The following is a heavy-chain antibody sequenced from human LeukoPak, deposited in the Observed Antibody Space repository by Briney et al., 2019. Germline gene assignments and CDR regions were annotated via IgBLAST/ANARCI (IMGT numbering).Heavy chain of an antibody. J-gene: IGHJ3*02. CDR1: GFTFSTYS. CDR2: IATSSDYK. V-gene: IGHV3-21*06. Sequence: GGSLRLSCAASGFTFSTYSMNWVRQAPGKGLEWVSSIATSSDYKYYAGSLKSSFTISRDNAKNSLYLHMNSLRPDDTAVYYCARGRSITILRGVAISDGFDIWGQGTKVTVS. CDR3: ARGRSITILRGVAISDGFDI. D-gene: IGHD3-10*01.